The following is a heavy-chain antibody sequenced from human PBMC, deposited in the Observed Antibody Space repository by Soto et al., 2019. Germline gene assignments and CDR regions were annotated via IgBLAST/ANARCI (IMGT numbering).Heavy chain of an antibody. CDR2: INTDGSVA. V-gene: IGHV3-74*03. J-gene: IGHJ4*02. CDR3: VRDMQLWLLDS. CDR1: GLTFRSYW. Sequence: EVQLVESGGGLVQPGESLRLSCAASGLTFRSYWMHWVRQAPGKGLVWVSRINTDGSVAMYVDSVKGRFTISRDNAKNSLYLHMNSLRGEDTAVYYCVRDMQLWLLDSWGQGTLVTVSS. D-gene: IGHD2-21*01.